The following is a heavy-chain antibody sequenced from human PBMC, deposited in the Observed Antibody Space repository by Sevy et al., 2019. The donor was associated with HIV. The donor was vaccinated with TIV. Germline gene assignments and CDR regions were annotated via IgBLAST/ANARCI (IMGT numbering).Heavy chain of an antibody. CDR2: IYHSGNT. D-gene: IGHD6-19*01. CDR3: ASQPGYRSTYYGFSLSRTFDS. CDR1: GGSITSNNYY. J-gene: IGHJ4*02. V-gene: IGHV4-39*01. Sequence: SETLSLTCSVSGGSITSNNYYWGWIRQPPGKGLEWIGSIYHSGNTYYNPSLKSRVTVSVDTSRSHVSLKVTSVAASDTAVYFCASQPGYRSTYYGFSLSRTFDSWGPGTLVTVSS.